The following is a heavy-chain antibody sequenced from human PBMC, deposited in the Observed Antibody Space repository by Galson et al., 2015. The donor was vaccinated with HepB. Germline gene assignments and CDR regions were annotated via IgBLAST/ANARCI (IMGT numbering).Heavy chain of an antibody. CDR1: GDTFSSYP. J-gene: IGHJ5*02. Sequence: SVKVSCKASGDTFSSYPLTWVRQAPGQGLEWMGGIIPIFGTANYAQKFQGRVTINADESTSTVCMELSSLRSEDTAIYYCARGGGYCSGGSCYLSSNWFDPWGQGTLVTVSS. D-gene: IGHD2-15*01. CDR2: IIPIFGTA. V-gene: IGHV1-69*13. CDR3: ARGGGYCSGGSCYLSSNWFDP.